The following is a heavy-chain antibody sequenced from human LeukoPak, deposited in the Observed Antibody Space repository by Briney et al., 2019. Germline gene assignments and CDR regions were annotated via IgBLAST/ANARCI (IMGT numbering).Heavy chain of an antibody. J-gene: IGHJ4*02. Sequence: ASVKVSCKASGYTFTSYGISWVRQAPGQGLEWMGWISAYNGNTSYAQKFQGRVTMTRDMSTSTVYMELSSLRSEDTAVYYCARASFLWFGEAGQFDYWGQGTLVTVSS. D-gene: IGHD3-10*01. V-gene: IGHV1-18*01. CDR1: GYTFTSYG. CDR3: ARASFLWFGEAGQFDY. CDR2: ISAYNGNT.